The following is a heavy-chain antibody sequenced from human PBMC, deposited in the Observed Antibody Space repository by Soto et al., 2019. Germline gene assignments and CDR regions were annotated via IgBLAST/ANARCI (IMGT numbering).Heavy chain of an antibody. V-gene: IGHV1-69*06. CDR3: ARLAAAGHVFDY. CDR2: IIPIFGTA. CDR1: GGTFSSYA. Sequence: GASVKVSCKASGGTFSSYAISWVRQAPGQGLEWMGGIIPIFGTANYAQKFQGRVTITADKSTSTAYMELSSLRSEDTAVYYCARLAAAGHVFDYWGQGTLVTVYS. D-gene: IGHD6-13*01. J-gene: IGHJ4*02.